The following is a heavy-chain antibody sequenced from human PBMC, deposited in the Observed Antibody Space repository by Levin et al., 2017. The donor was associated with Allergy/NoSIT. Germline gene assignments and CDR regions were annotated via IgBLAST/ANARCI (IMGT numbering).Heavy chain of an antibody. Sequence: GGSLRLSCAASGFSFANHAMTWVRHAPGKGLEWVSTIRPNSERTYFADSVKGRFTVSRDDSVNMMSLQMSSLRADDAAVYYCAREQGARGWYTVDFWGQGGLVTVSS. CDR1: GFSFANHA. CDR2: IRPNSERT. V-gene: IGHV3-23*01. CDR3: AREQGARGWYTVDF. D-gene: IGHD6-19*01. J-gene: IGHJ4*02.